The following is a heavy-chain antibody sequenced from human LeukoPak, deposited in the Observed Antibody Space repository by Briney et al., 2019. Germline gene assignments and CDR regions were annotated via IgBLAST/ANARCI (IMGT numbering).Heavy chain of an antibody. CDR2: VSYSGTT. D-gene: IGHD6-19*01. CDR3: ARQGSDWSFDL. V-gene: IGHV4-59*08. CDR1: GGSVSCYY. J-gene: IGHJ2*01. Sequence: SETLSLTCTVSGGSVSCYYWRWIRQPPGKGLEWLGYVSYSGTTNYNPSLKSRVTISLYTSKNQFSLKLSSVTAADTAVYYCARQGSDWSFDLWGRGTLVTVSS.